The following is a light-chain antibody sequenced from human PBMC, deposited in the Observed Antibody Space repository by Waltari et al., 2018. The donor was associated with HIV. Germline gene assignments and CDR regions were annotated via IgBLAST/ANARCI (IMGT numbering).Light chain of an antibody. Sequence: DIVMTQSPDSLAVSLGERATINCKSSQSVLYSSNNKDYLAWYQQKPAQPPKLLFYWASTRESRVPDRFGGSGSGTNFTLTINSLQAEDVAVYYCQQYYSTPVTFGGGTKVEIK. CDR2: WAS. V-gene: IGKV4-1*01. CDR3: QQYYSTPVT. CDR1: QSVLYSSNNKDY. J-gene: IGKJ4*01.